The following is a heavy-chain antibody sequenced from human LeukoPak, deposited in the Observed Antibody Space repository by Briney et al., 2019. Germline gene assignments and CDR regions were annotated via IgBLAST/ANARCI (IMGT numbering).Heavy chain of an antibody. CDR2: ISSSGSTI. J-gene: IGHJ3*02. D-gene: IGHD1-20*01. V-gene: IGHV3-48*03. CDR3: ASDHDRITGNDASDI. CDR1: ECTISSYE. Sequence: PGGSLRLSCTASECTISSYERNWIRQAPGKGLEWVSYISSSGSTIYYADSVKGRFTISRDNAKNSLYLQMNRLRAEDTAVYYRASDHDRITGNDASDIWGQGTMVTVSS.